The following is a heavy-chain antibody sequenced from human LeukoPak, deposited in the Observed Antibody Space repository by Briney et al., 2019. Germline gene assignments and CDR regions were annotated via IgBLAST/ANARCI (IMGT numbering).Heavy chain of an antibody. D-gene: IGHD1-26*01. CDR3: AKTWARAVSAADY. CDR2: VSGSGGST. J-gene: IGHJ4*02. V-gene: IGHV3-23*01. CDR1: GFTFSSYA. Sequence: PGGSLRLSCAASGFTFSSYAMRWIRQAPGKGLEWVSVVSGSGGSTDYADSVKGRFTISRDNSKDTLFLQMNSLRAEDTAVYYCAKTWARAVSAADYWGQGTLVTVSS.